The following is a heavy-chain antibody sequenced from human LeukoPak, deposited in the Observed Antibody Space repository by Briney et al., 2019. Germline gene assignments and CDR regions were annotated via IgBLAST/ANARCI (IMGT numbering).Heavy chain of an antibody. Sequence: PSETLSLTCTVSGGSISSGSYYWSWIRQPPGKGLEWIGEINHSGSTNYNPSLKSRVTISVDTSKNQFSLKLSSVTAADTAVYYCARGRITIFGVVIYYYYYMDVWGKGTTVTVSS. CDR2: INHSGST. V-gene: IGHV4-39*07. J-gene: IGHJ6*03. D-gene: IGHD3-3*01. CDR1: GGSISSGSYY. CDR3: ARGRITIFGVVIYYYYYMDV.